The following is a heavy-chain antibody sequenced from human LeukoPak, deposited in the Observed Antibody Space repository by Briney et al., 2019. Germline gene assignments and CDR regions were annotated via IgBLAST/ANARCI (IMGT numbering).Heavy chain of an antibody. CDR3: AKDRGMATMTTYYYYYMDV. V-gene: IGHV3-15*01. D-gene: IGHD5-24*01. CDR2: IKSKTDGGTT. CDR1: GFTFSNAW. J-gene: IGHJ6*03. Sequence: GRSLRLSCAASGFTFSNAWMSWVRQAPGKGLEWVGRIKSKTDGGTTDYADSVKGRFTISRDNSKNTLYLQMNSLRAEDTAVYYCAKDRGMATMTTYYYYYMDVWGKGTTVTISS.